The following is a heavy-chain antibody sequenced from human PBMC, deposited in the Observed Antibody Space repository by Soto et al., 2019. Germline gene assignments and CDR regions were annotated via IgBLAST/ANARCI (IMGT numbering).Heavy chain of an antibody. CDR1: GDSVSSTSYY. Sequence: SETLSLTCIVSGDSVSSTSYYWSWIRQPPGKGLEWIGYIYNSGSTNYNPSLKSRVTISVDTSKNQFSLKLASVTAADTAVYYCARYTYGTPFDYWGQGTLVTVSS. V-gene: IGHV4-61*01. D-gene: IGHD5-18*01. CDR2: IYNSGST. J-gene: IGHJ4*02. CDR3: ARYTYGTPFDY.